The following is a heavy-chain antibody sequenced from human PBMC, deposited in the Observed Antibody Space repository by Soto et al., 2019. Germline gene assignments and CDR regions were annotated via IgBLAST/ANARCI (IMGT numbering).Heavy chain of an antibody. J-gene: IGHJ6*02. V-gene: IGHV3-33*01. CDR3: ARDPGIAAAGTGYDWNDYYYYGMDV. D-gene: IGHD6-13*01. CDR1: GFTFSSYG. Sequence: GGSLRLSCAASGFTFSSYGMHWVRQAPGKGLEWVAVIWYDGSNKYYADSVKGRFTISRDNSKNTLYLQMNSLRAEDTAVYYCARDPGIAAAGTGYDWNDYYYYGMDVWGQGTTVTVSS. CDR2: IWYDGSNK.